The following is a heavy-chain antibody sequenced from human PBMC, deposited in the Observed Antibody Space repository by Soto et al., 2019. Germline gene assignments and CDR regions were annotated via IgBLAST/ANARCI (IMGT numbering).Heavy chain of an antibody. Sequence: GASLKVSCKASGYTFTSYAMHWVRQAPGQRLEWMGWINASNGYTKYSQKFQGRVTITRDTPATTAYMELSRLRSEDTAVYYCARHAGGGPLYDEGVWGKSTAVTVSS. V-gene: IGHV1-3*01. J-gene: IGHJ6*04. D-gene: IGHD5-12*01. CDR2: INASNGYT. CDR3: ARHAGGGPLYDEGV. CDR1: GYTFTSYA.